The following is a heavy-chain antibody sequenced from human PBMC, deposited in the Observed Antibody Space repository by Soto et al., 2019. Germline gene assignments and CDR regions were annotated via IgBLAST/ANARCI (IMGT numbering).Heavy chain of an antibody. CDR3: AREGGGTRRGFDP. CDR1: GGTFSSYA. CDR2: IIPIFGTA. J-gene: IGHJ5*02. V-gene: IGHV1-69*05. D-gene: IGHD2-2*01. Sequence: QVQLVQSGAEVKKPGSSVKVSCKASGGTFSSYAISWVRQAPGQGLEWMGGIIPIFGTANYAQKFQGRVTNTSDESTSTAYMEVGSLRSGDTAVYYRAREGGGTRRGFDPWGQGTLVTVSS.